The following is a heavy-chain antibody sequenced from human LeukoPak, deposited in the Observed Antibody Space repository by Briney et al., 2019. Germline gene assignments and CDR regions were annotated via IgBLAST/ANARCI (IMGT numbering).Heavy chain of an antibody. D-gene: IGHD6-6*01. CDR3: ARRGAARTFDY. V-gene: IGHV1-69*13. Sequence: SVKVSCKASGGTFSGYAISWVRQAPGQGLEWMGGIIPSFGTANYAQKFQGRITITADESTSSAYMELSSLRSEDTAVYYCARRGAARTFDYWGQGTLVTVSS. CDR1: GGTFSGYA. J-gene: IGHJ4*02. CDR2: IIPSFGTA.